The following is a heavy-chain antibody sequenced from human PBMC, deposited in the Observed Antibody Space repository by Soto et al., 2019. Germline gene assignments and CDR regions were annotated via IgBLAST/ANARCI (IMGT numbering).Heavy chain of an antibody. CDR3: AKDARSFELLSISFAFDI. V-gene: IGHV3-30*18. Sequence: GGSLRLSCAASGFTFSSYGMHWVRQAPGKGLEWVAVISYDGSNKYYADSVKGRFTISRDNSKNTLYLQMNSLRAEDTAVYYCAKDARSFELLSISFAFDIWGQGTMVTVSS. CDR1: GFTFSSYG. J-gene: IGHJ3*02. D-gene: IGHD2-2*01. CDR2: ISYDGSNK.